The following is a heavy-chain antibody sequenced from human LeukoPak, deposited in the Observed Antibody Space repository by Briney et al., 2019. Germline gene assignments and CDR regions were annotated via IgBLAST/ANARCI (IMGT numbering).Heavy chain of an antibody. CDR1: GYTFTSYG. Sequence: ASVKVSCKASGYTFTSYGISWVRQAPGQGLEWMGWISAYNGNTNYAQKLQGRVTMTTDTSTSTAYMELRSLRSDDTAVYYCARLQLRYFDWLLTEIDYWGQGTLVTVSS. J-gene: IGHJ4*02. CDR3: ARLQLRYFDWLLTEIDY. D-gene: IGHD3-9*01. CDR2: ISAYNGNT. V-gene: IGHV1-18*01.